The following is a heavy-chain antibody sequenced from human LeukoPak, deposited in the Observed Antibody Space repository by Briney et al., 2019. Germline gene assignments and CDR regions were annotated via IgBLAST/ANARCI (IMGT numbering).Heavy chain of an antibody. CDR3: ATLEKNWGPRYYYYYYMDV. CDR1: GGSISSSSYY. J-gene: IGHJ6*03. D-gene: IGHD7-27*01. Sequence: PSETLSLTCTVSGGSISSSSYYWGWIRQPLGKGLEWIGSICYSGSTYYNPSLKSRVTISVDTSKNQFSLKLSSVTAADTAVYYCATLEKNWGPRYYYYYYMDVWGKGTTVTVSS. V-gene: IGHV4-39*07. CDR2: ICYSGST.